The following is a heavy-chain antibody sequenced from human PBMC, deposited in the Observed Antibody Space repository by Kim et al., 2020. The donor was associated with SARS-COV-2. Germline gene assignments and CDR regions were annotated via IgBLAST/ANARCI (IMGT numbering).Heavy chain of an antibody. CDR2: ISGSGGST. Sequence: GGSLRLSCAASGFTFSSYAMSWVRQAPGKGLEWVSAISGSGGSTYYADSVKGRFTISRDNSKNTLYLQMNSLRAEDTAVYYCAKDMVTTVTTLDAFDIWGQGTMVTVSS. V-gene: IGHV3-23*01. CDR1: GFTFSSYA. J-gene: IGHJ3*02. D-gene: IGHD4-17*01. CDR3: AKDMVTTVTTLDAFDI.